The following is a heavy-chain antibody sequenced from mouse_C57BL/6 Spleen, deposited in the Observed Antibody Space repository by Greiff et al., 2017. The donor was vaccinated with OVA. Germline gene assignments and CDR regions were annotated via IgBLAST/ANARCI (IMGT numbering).Heavy chain of an antibody. Sequence: VQLQQPGAELVKPGASVKLSCKASGYTFTSYWMQWVKQRPGQGLEWIGEIDPSDSYTNYNQKFKGKATLTVDTSSSTAYMQLSSLTSEDSAVYYCARDDYERGYYFDYWGQGTTLTVSS. CDR3: ARDDYERGYYFDY. CDR1: GYTFTSYW. CDR2: IDPSDSYT. D-gene: IGHD2-4*01. J-gene: IGHJ2*01. V-gene: IGHV1-50*01.